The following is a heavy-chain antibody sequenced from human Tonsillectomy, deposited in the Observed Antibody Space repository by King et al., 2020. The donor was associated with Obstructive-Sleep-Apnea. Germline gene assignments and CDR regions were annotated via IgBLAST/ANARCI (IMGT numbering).Heavy chain of an antibody. J-gene: IGHJ6*02. D-gene: IGHD3-22*01. CDR1: GFTFSSYS. Sequence: VQLVEAGGGLVQPGGSLVLSCAASGFTFSSYSMRLVRQASGKGLEWVLAISGSGGSTYYSASVKGRFTISRYNSKNTVYLQMNSLRAEDTAVYYCAKDRYYYDSSGYDAYYYGMDVWGQGTTVTVSS. CDR3: AKDRYYYDSSGYDAYYYGMDV. V-gene: IGHV3-23*04. CDR2: ISGSGGST.